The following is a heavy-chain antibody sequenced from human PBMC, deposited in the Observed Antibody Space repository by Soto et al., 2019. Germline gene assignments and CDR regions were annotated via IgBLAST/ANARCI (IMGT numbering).Heavy chain of an antibody. J-gene: IGHJ5*01. Sequence: LETLSLTCAVSGVSIHNSHSFWGWIRQPPGKGLEFIGSVYYSGGANYNPSLKSRVTVSIDTSNNQFSLRVNSVTAADTAVYYCGRVVEGATRHTDFDSWGQGILVTVSS. V-gene: IGHV4-39*01. D-gene: IGHD2-15*01. CDR3: GRVVEGATRHTDFDS. CDR1: GVSIHNSHSF. CDR2: VYYSGGA.